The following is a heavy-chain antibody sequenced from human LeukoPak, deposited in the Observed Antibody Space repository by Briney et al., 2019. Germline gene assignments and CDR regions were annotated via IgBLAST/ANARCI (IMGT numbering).Heavy chain of an antibody. Sequence: HGESLKISCKASGYSFTNYWIAWVRQMPGKGLEMMGIIYPGDSDTTYSPSFQGQVTFSADKSISTAYLQWSSLKASDTAIYYCARHRGGSCSGGRCYLPGDYWGQGTLVTVSS. CDR3: ARHRGGSCSGGRCYLPGDY. V-gene: IGHV5-51*01. D-gene: IGHD2-15*01. CDR2: IYPGDSDT. J-gene: IGHJ4*02. CDR1: GYSFTNYW.